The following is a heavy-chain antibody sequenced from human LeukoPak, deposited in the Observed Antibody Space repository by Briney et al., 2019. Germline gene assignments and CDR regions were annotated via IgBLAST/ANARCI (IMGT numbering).Heavy chain of an antibody. V-gene: IGHV3-23*01. CDR1: GFSFSSYA. D-gene: IGHD3-3*01. J-gene: IGHJ6*02. CDR3: AMGRGNPPKLRFLEWFREIYYYYGMDV. Sequence: GWSLTLSCPASGFSFSSYAMSWVRQAPGNGLEWVSAISGSGGSTYYADSVKGRFTISRNNSKNTLYLQMNSLRADDTAVYYCAMGRGNPPKLRFLEWFREIYYYYGMDVWGQGTTVTVSS. CDR2: ISGSGGST.